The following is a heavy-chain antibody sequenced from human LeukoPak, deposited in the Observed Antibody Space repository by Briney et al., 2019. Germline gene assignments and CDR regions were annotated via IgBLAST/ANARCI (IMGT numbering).Heavy chain of an antibody. D-gene: IGHD4-23*01. V-gene: IGHV3-23*01. J-gene: IGHJ4*02. CDR2: ISDSGSST. CDR3: AKDPATVVRGYFDN. CDR1: GFTFNNYA. Sequence: PGGSLRLSCAASGFTFNNYAMIWVRQAPGKGLEWVSAISDSGSSTYYADSVKGRFSISRDNSMHTLYLQMDNLRAEDTAVYYCAKDPATVVRGYFDNWGQGTLVTVSS.